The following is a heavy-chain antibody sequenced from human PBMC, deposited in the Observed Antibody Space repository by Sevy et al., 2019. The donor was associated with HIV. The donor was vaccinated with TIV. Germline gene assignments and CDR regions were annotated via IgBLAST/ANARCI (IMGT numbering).Heavy chain of an antibody. CDR1: GFTFSSYA. CDR2: ISGSGGST. D-gene: IGHD1-1*01. Sequence: GGSLRLSCAASGFTFSSYAMSWVRPAPGKGLEWVSAISGSGGSTYYADSVKGRFTIPRDNSKNTLYLQMNRLRAEDTAVYYCAKVQRGVFQHWGQGTLVTVSS. V-gene: IGHV3-23*01. CDR3: AKVQRGVFQH. J-gene: IGHJ1*01.